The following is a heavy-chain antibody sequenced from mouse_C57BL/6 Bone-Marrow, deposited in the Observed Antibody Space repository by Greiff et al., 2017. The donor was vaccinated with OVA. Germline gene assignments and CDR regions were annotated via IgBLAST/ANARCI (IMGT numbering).Heavy chain of an antibody. J-gene: IGHJ1*03. CDR3: ARSYYYGSSYVGFDV. CDR1: GFTFTDYY. Sequence: DVQLVESGGGLVQPGGSLSLSCAASGFTFTDYYMSWVRQPPGKALEWLGFIRNKANGYTTEYSASVKGRFTISRDNSQSILYLQMNALRAEDSATYYCARSYYYGSSYVGFDVWGTGTTVTVSS. V-gene: IGHV7-3*01. D-gene: IGHD1-1*01. CDR2: IRNKANGYTT.